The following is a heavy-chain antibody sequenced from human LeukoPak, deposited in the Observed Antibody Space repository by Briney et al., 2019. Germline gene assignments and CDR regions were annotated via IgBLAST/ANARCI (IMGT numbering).Heavy chain of an antibody. CDR3: ARDRDLFTSSPGFDY. CDR2: IVHDGNNK. CDR1: GFTFNSYG. J-gene: IGHJ4*02. D-gene: IGHD2-2*01. V-gene: IGHV3-30*03. Sequence: GSLRLSCAASGFTFNSYGMHWVRQAPGKGLEWVAVIVHDGNNKYYADSVKGRFTISRDNSKNTLYLQMNSLTAEDTAVYYCARDRDLFTSSPGFDYWGQGTLVTVSS.